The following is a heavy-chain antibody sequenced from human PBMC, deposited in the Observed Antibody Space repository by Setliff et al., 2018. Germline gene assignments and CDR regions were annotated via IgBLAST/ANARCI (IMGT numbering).Heavy chain of an antibody. CDR2: INHRGST. CDR1: GGTFSDYY. J-gene: IGHJ4*02. Sequence: SETLSLTCAAYGGTFSDYYWTWIRQPPGKGLEWIGEINHRGSTNYNPSLKSRVSISVDTSKNQFSLKLSSVTAADTAVYYCARGRNVAARLLDSWGQGARVTVSS. V-gene: IGHV4-34*01. D-gene: IGHD6-6*01. CDR3: ARGRNVAARLLDS.